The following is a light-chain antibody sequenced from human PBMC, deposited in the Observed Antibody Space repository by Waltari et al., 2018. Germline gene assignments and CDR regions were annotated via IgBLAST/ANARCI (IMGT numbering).Light chain of an antibody. Sequence: EILLTQSPVTLSVSPGERATLSCKASQSVRSYLAWYPQKPGQAPRLLIYAASNRARGIPARFSGSGSGTDCTLTISNVEPEDFAVYYCQQRHDWPLNFGGGTKLEIK. CDR2: AAS. V-gene: IGKV3-11*01. CDR1: QSVRSY. CDR3: QQRHDWPLN. J-gene: IGKJ4*01.